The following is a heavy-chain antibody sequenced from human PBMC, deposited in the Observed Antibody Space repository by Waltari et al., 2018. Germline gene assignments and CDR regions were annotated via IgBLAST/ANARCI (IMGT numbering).Heavy chain of an antibody. D-gene: IGHD1-26*01. CDR2: ISAYNGVT. CDR3: ARENWETDRASHSP. CDR1: GFTFTNHC. V-gene: IGHV1-18*01. J-gene: IGHJ5*02. Sequence: QVQLVQSGAEVKMPGASGKVSCKAPGFTFTNHCFSWVRPAPGQGLEWMGWISAYNGVTDYAQNFKDRVTLTTDRYTSTAYMEVRSLRSDDTAIYYCARENWETDRASHSPWGQGTLVTVSS.